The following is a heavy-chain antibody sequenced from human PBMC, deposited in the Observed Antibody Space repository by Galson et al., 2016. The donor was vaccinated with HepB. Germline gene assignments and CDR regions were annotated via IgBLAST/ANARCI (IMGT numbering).Heavy chain of an antibody. CDR2: IYYSGST. V-gene: IGHV4-39*01. J-gene: IGHJ4*02. D-gene: IGHD6-19*01. CDR3: ARRKGIAVSGYAIDY. CDR1: GGSISSSSYY. Sequence: SETLSLTCTVSGGSISSSSYYWGWIRQPPGKGLEWIGSIYYSGSTYYNPSLKSRVTISVDTSKNQFSLKLSSVTAADTAVYYCARRKGIAVSGYAIDYWGQGTLVTVSS.